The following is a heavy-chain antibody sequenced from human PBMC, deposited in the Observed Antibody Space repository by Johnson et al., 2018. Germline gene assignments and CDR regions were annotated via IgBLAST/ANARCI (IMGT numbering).Heavy chain of an antibody. V-gene: IGHV3-21*01. CDR1: GFSFSRHT. CDR2: ISSDTGYI. CDR3: ARESRETTAFDI. Sequence: VQLVQSGGGLVKPGGSLRLSCAASGFSFSRHTMNWVHPVPGKGLEWVSCISSDTGYIYYSDSVTGRFTVSRDNAKHSLFLQMNSLRVEDTAVYYCARESRETTAFDIWGQGTMVTVSS. D-gene: IGHD1-1*01. J-gene: IGHJ3*02.